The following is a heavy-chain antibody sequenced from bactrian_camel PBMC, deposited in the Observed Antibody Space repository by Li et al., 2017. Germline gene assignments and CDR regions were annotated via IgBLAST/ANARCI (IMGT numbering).Heavy chain of an antibody. CDR3: AYSALPYGSTWYVFPYEYNY. J-gene: IGHJ4*01. Sequence: QLVESGGGLVQAGGSLRLSCAASGLTFAHYDMGLVPPGSREGTRVVSALNSGATSTYYADSVKGRFTISRDNAKNTLYLQLNSLKPEDTAIYYCAYSALPYGSTWYVFPYEYNYWGQGTQVTVS. CDR1: GLTFAHYD. V-gene: IGHV3S40*01. D-gene: IGHD6*01. CDR2: LNSGATST.